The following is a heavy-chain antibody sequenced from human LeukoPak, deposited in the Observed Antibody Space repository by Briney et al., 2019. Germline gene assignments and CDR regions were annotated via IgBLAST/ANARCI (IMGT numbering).Heavy chain of an antibody. CDR2: ISGSGGRT. CDR3: ARGYYFDY. Sequence: GGSLRLSCAASGFTFTNNAKSRVRQAPRMGPEQVSAISGSGGRTYYADSVKGRFTMSRDNSKNRLYLQINSLRAEDTAVYYCARGYYFDYWGQGTLVTVSS. V-gene: IGHV3-23*01. CDR1: GFTFTNNA. J-gene: IGHJ4*02.